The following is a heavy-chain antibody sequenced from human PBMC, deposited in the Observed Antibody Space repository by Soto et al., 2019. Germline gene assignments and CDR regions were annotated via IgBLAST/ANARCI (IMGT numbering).Heavy chain of an antibody. Sequence: ASVKVSCKASGYTFTSHDINWVRQATGQGLEWMGWMNPNSGNTGYAQKFQGRVTITADESTSTAYMELSSLRSEDTAVYYCARAPVAPWHAFDIWGQGTMVTVSS. CDR1: GYTFTSHD. J-gene: IGHJ3*02. CDR3: ARAPVAPWHAFDI. V-gene: IGHV1-8*01. CDR2: MNPNSGNT. D-gene: IGHD2-15*01.